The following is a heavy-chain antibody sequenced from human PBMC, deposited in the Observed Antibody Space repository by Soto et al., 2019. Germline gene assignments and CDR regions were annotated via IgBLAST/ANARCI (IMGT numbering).Heavy chain of an antibody. J-gene: IGHJ6*02. CDR1: GFTFSNNA. CDR2: ISYDGSNK. D-gene: IGHD1-1*01. CDR3: ARGTTTSAFSAMDV. Sequence: SGGGVVQPGRSLRLSCAASGFTFSNNAMDWVRQAPGKGLEWVAVISYDGSNKYIAESVKGRFTISRDNSKNTLFLQMNSLRAEDTAVYYCARGTTTSAFSAMDVWGQGTTVTVSS. V-gene: IGHV3-30-3*01.